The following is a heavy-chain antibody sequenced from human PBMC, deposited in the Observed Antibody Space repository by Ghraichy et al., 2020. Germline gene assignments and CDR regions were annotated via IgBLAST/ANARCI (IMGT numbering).Heavy chain of an antibody. J-gene: IGHJ6*02. D-gene: IGHD4-17*01. CDR3: ARALKETTVTPEDSFYYFYGLDV. CDR1: GFTFSSSD. V-gene: IGHV3-13*05. CDR2: IGTVGDP. Sequence: RGSLRLSCAASGFTFSSSDMHWVRQVTGKGLEWVSGIGTVGDPYYAGSVKGRFTISRENAKNSLYLQMNGLRVGDTAVYYCARALKETTVTPEDSFYYFYGLDVWGQGTTVTVSS.